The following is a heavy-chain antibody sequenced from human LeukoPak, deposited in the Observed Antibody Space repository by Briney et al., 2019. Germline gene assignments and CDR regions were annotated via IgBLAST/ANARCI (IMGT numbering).Heavy chain of an antibody. CDR3: AKGSGSYYYGMDV. CDR1: GFTFTSYG. D-gene: IGHD3-10*01. V-gene: IGHV3-30*18. J-gene: IGHJ6*04. Sequence: GGSLRLSCEASGFTFTSYGMHWVRQAPGKGLEWVGVISSDRSNTYYAQYLKGRFTISRDNSKNTLYLQMNSLRAEDTALSYCAKGSGSYYYGMDVWGKGTTVTVSS. CDR2: ISSDRSNT.